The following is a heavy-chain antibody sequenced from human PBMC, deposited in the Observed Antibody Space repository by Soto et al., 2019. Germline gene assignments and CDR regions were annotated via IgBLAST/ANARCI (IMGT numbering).Heavy chain of an antibody. CDR2: IDPSDGTT. Sequence: GPSVKVYCKASGYAITTYHMHWVRQAPGQGLEWMGMIDPSDGTTTYAQKLQGRVTMTRDTATSTVYMELSSLRSEDTAVYYCARDEVPDVQNDAFDIWGQGTMVTVSS. CDR1: GYAITTYH. V-gene: IGHV1-46*04. J-gene: IGHJ3*02. CDR3: ARDEVPDVQNDAFDI.